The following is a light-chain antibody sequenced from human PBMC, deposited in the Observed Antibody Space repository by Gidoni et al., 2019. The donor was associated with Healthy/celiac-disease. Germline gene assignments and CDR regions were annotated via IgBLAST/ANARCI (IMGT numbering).Light chain of an antibody. Sequence: NFMLTQPHSVSESPGKPVTISCTRSSGSLASNYVQWYQQRPGSSPTTVIYEDNQRPSGVPDRFSGSIDSSSNSASLTISGLKTEDEADYYCQSYDSINRVFGGGTKLTVL. V-gene: IGLV6-57*01. CDR1: SGSLASNY. CDR3: QSYDSINRV. CDR2: EDN. J-gene: IGLJ3*02.